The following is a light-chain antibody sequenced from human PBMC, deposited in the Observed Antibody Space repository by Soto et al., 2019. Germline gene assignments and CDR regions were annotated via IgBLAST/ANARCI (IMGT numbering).Light chain of an antibody. V-gene: IGLV2-8*01. CDR2: EVT. Sequence: QSALTQPPSASGSPGQSVTISCTGTSSDVGGYNYVSWYLQHPGKAPKLMIYEVTQRPSGVPDRFTGSKSGNTASLTVSGLQAEDEADYYCLSYAASNTDVFGTGTKLTVL. J-gene: IGLJ1*01. CDR3: LSYAASNTDV. CDR1: SSDVGGYNY.